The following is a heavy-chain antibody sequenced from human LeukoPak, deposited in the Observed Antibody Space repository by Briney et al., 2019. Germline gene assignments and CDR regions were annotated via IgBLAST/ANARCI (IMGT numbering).Heavy chain of an antibody. D-gene: IGHD4-17*01. CDR2: VYYSGTT. CDR1: GGSISSYS. Sequence: PSETLSLTCTVSGGSISSYSWSWIRQPPGMRLEWIGYVYYSGTTNYNPSLRSRVTISVDTSKNQFSLKLNSVTAADTAVYYCAREEYGDYVGYWGQGTLVTVAS. CDR3: AREEYGDYVGY. V-gene: IGHV4-59*01. J-gene: IGHJ4*02.